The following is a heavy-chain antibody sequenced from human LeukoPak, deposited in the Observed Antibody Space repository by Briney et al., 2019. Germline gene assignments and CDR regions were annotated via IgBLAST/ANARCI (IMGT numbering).Heavy chain of an antibody. Sequence: GGSLRLSCAASGFTFSRHGMHWVRQAPGKGLEWVAFIRYDGSDKYYADSVKGRFTISRDNSENTLYLQMNSLRPEDTAVYYCAKGFYYCSDGCPQYYYYMDVWGKGTAVIVSS. CDR3: AKGFYYCSDGCPQYYYYMDV. CDR2: IRYDGSDK. J-gene: IGHJ6*03. V-gene: IGHV3-30*02. CDR1: GFTFSRHG. D-gene: IGHD2-15*01.